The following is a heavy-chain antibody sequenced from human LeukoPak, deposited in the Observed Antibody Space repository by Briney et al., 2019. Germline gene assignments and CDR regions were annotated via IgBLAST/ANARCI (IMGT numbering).Heavy chain of an antibody. CDR1: GYTFTGYY. V-gene: IGHV1-2*02. J-gene: IGHJ3*02. Sequence: ASVKVSCKASGYTFTGYYMHWVRQAPGQGLEWMGWINPNSGGTNYAQKFQGRVTMTRDTSISTAYMELSRLRSDDTAVYYCARGGGAAAGLDAFDIWGQGTMVTVSS. CDR3: ARGGGAAAGLDAFDI. CDR2: INPNSGGT. D-gene: IGHD6-13*01.